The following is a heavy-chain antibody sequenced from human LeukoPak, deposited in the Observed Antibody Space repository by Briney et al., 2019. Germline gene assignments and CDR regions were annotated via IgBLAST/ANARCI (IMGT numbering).Heavy chain of an antibody. Sequence: PGGSLRLSCAASGFTFDDYAMHWVRQAPGKGLEYVSAISGNGGSTYYADTVKGRFTISRDNSKNTLYLQMSSLRTEDTAIYYCVKAQYDFWSGLDYWGQGTLVTVSS. V-gene: IGHV3-64D*09. J-gene: IGHJ4*02. CDR2: ISGNGGST. D-gene: IGHD3-3*01. CDR3: VKAQYDFWSGLDY. CDR1: GFTFDDYA.